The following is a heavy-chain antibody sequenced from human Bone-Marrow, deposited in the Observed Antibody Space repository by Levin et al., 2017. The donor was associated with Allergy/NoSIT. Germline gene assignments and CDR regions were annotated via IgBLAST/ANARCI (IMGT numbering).Heavy chain of an antibody. CDR2: INPSGGST. V-gene: IGHV1-46*01. CDR3: AREEVKVYGDYHNWFDP. J-gene: IGHJ5*02. Sequence: ASVKVSCKASGYTFTSYYMHWVRQAPGQGLEWMGIINPSGGSTSYAQKFQGRVTMTRDTSTSTVYMELSSLRSEDTAVYYCAREEVKVYGDYHNWFDPWGQGTLVTVSS. CDR1: GYTFTSYY. D-gene: IGHD4-17*01.